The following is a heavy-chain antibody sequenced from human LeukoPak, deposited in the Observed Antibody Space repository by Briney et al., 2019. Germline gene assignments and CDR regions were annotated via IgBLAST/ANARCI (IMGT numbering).Heavy chain of an antibody. D-gene: IGHD3-3*01. CDR1: GFTFSSYA. CDR2: ISGSGGST. CDR3: AKSYDFWSGYSSH. J-gene: IGHJ4*02. Sequence: PGGSLRLSCAASGFTFSSYAMSWVRQAPGKGLEWVSAISGSGGSTYYADSVKGRFTISRDNSKNTLYLQVNSLRAEDTAVYYCAKSYDFWSGYSSHWGQGTLVTGSS. V-gene: IGHV3-23*01.